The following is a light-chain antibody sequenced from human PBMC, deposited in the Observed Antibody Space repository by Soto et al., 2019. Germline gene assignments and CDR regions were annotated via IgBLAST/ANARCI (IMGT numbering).Light chain of an antibody. V-gene: IGKV1-33*01. Sequence: DIQMTQSPSSLSASVGDRVTITCQASQEISNYLNWYQQKPGKAPKLLIYDASNLETGVPSRFSGSGSGTDFTFTISSLRPADIATYYCQQYDNLPFTFGGGTKVEIK. CDR2: DAS. J-gene: IGKJ4*01. CDR1: QEISNY. CDR3: QQYDNLPFT.